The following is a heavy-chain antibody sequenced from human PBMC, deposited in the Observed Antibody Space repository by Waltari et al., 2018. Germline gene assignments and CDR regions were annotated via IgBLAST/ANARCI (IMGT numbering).Heavy chain of an antibody. CDR1: GDTVSSNSAA. Sequence: QVQLQQSGPGLVKPSQTLSLTCAITGDTVSSNSAAWKWIRQSPSRGLEWMGMTYYRSKWYNDNAVSVKSRISFTPDTSKNQFSLQLTSVTPEDTAVYFCARDLRNTITWAYYYGIDVWGQGTTVTVSS. J-gene: IGHJ6*02. D-gene: IGHD2-2*01. CDR3: ARDLRNTITWAYYYGIDV. CDR2: TYYRSKWYN. V-gene: IGHV6-1*01.